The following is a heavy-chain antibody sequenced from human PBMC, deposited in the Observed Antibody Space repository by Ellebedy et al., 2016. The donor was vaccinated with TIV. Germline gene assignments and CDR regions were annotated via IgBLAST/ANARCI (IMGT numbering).Heavy chain of an antibody. CDR2: MNPNSGNT. Sequence: ASVKVSCXASGYTFTGYYMHWVRQATGQGLEWMGWMNPNSGNTGYAQKFQGRVTMTRNTSISTAYMELSSLRSEDTAVYYCARGITMVRGVYGYYYYYMDVWGKGTTVTVSS. CDR1: GYTFTGYY. D-gene: IGHD3-10*01. CDR3: ARGITMVRGVYGYYYYYMDV. V-gene: IGHV1-8*02. J-gene: IGHJ6*03.